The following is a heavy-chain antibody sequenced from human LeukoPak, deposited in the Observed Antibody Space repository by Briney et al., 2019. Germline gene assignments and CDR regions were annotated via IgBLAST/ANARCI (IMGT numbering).Heavy chain of an antibody. CDR2: IYYSGST. D-gene: IGHD4-17*01. Sequence: SETLSLTCTVSGGSISSYYWSWIRQPPGKGLEWIGYIYYSGSTNYNPSLKSRVTMSVDTSKNQFSLKLSSVTAADTAVYYCARDDGDYASGYYYYYMDVWGKGTTVTISS. CDR3: ARDDGDYASGYYYYYMDV. J-gene: IGHJ6*03. V-gene: IGHV4-59*12. CDR1: GGSISSYY.